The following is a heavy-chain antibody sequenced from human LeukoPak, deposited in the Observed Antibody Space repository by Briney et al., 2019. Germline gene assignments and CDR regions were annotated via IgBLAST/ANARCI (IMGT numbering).Heavy chain of an antibody. CDR3: AGDNFDFWSGYPDR. J-gene: IGHJ4*02. CDR1: GGSISSYY. V-gene: IGHV4-59*01. D-gene: IGHD3-3*01. CDR2: IYYSGST. Sequence: SEILSLTCTVPGGSISSYYWSWIRQPPGKGLEWIGYIYYSGSTNYNPSLKSRVTISVDTSKNQFSLKLSSVTAADTAVYYCAGDNFDFWSGYPDRWGQGTLVTVSS.